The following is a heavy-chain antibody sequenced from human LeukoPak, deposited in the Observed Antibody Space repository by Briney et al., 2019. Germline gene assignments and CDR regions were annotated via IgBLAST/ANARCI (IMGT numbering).Heavy chain of an antibody. J-gene: IGHJ4*02. CDR1: GFIVSSNY. CDR3: ARGRNSGWYEFVGQFDY. V-gene: IGHV3-66*01. D-gene: IGHD6-19*01. CDR2: IYSGGST. Sequence: GGSLRLSCAASGFIVSSNYMSWVRQAPGKGLEWVSVIYSGGSTHYANSVKGRFTISRDNSKNTLYLQMNSLRAEDTSVYYCARGRNSGWYEFVGQFDYWGQGTLVTVSS.